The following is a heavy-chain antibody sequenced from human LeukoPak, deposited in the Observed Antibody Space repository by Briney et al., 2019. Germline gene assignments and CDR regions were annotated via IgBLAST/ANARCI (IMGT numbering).Heavy chain of an antibody. V-gene: IGHV4-59*01. CDR3: ARDKVPGDY. D-gene: IGHD1-1*01. CDR1: VGSFSGYY. J-gene: IGHJ4*02. Sequence: SETLSLTCAVYVGSFSGYYWNWIRQPPGKGLEWIGYIYYSGSADYNPALKSRVTISVDTSKNQFSLKLSSVTAADMAVYYCARDKVPGDYWGQGTLVTVSS. CDR2: IYYSGSA.